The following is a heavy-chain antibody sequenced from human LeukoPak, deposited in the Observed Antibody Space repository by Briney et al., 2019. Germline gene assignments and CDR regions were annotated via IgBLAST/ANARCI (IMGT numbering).Heavy chain of an antibody. V-gene: IGHV3-30*18. CDR1: GFTFSSYG. Sequence: GGSLRLSCAASGFTFSSYGMHWVRQAPGKGLEWVAVISYDGSNKYYADSVKGRFTISRDNSKNTLYLQMNSLRAEDTAVYYCAKERGSGWHGIGYFDYWGQGTLVTVSS. D-gene: IGHD6-19*01. J-gene: IGHJ4*02. CDR2: ISYDGSNK. CDR3: AKERGSGWHGIGYFDY.